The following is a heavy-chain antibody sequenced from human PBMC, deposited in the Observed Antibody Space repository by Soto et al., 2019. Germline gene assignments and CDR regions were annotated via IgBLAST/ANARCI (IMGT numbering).Heavy chain of an antibody. CDR3: AREDPQASFTIFGVVIESYYYYGMDV. D-gene: IGHD3-3*01. J-gene: IGHJ6*02. V-gene: IGHV6-1*01. CDR1: EDSGSSNSAA. CDR2: TYYRSKWYN. Sequence: PSQTLSVTCAISEDSGSSNSAAWNWIRQSPSRGLEWLGRTYYRSKWYNDYAVSVKSRITINPDTSKNQFSLQLNSVTPEDTAVYYCAREDPQASFTIFGVVIESYYYYGMDVWCQGTPVSVSS.